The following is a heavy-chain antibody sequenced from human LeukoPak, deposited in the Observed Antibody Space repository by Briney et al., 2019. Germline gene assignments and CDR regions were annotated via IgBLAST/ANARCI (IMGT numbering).Heavy chain of an antibody. V-gene: IGHV4-28*05. Sequence: SETLSLTCAVSGFSMSSYGWWAWIRQPPGKGLEWIGYIYYSGSIFYNPSLKNRVTMSVDTSKNQFSLKLTSVTAVDTAVYYCARMPTYYYYMDVWGRGTTVTVSS. CDR1: GFSMSSYGW. CDR2: IYYSGSI. J-gene: IGHJ6*03. CDR3: ARMPTYYYYMDV.